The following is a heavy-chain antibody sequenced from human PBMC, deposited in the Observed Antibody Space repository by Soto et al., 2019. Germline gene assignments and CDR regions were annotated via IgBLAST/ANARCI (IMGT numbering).Heavy chain of an antibody. CDR1: GGSISSSSYY. V-gene: IGHV4-39*01. J-gene: IGHJ4*02. CDR2: IYYSGST. CDR3: ARGSGTYSKTFDY. Sequence: PSETLSLTCTVSGGSISSSSYYWGWIRQPPGKGPEWIGSIYYSGSTYYNPSLKSRVTISVDTSKNQFSLKLSSVTAADTAVNYCARGSGTYSKTFDYWGQGTLVTVSS. D-gene: IGHD1-26*01.